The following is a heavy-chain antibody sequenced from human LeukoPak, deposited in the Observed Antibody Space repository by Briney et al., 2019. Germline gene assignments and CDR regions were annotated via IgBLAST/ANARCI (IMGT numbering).Heavy chain of an antibody. D-gene: IGHD2-2*01. CDR2: IIPIFGTA. CDR3: ARDARHRYCGSTSCYRGWFYP. Sequence: ASVKVSCKASGGTFSNYAISWVRQAPGQGLQWMGGIIPIFGTAIYAQKFQGRVTITADASTSTAYMELSSLRSEDTAVYYCARDARHRYCGSTSCYRGWFYPWGQGTLVTVSS. J-gene: IGHJ5*02. V-gene: IGHV1-69*13. CDR1: GGTFSNYA.